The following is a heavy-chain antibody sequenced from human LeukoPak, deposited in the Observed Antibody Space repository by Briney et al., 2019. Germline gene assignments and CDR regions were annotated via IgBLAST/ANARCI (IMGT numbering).Heavy chain of an antibody. J-gene: IGHJ4*02. Sequence: ASVKVSCKASGGTFISYAISWVRQAPGQGLEWMGIINPSGGSTSYAQKFQGRVTMTRDTSTSTVYMELSSLRSEDTAVYYCARDTTDYSNYDWEYWGQGTLVTVSS. D-gene: IGHD4-11*01. CDR1: GGTFISYA. CDR3: ARDTTDYSNYDWEY. CDR2: INPSGGST. V-gene: IGHV1-46*01.